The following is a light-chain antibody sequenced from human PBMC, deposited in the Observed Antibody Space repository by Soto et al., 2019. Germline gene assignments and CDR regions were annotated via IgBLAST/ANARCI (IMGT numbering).Light chain of an antibody. CDR1: EDISNY. CDR2: GAS. CDR3: QNYNSAPWT. J-gene: IGKJ1*01. Sequence: DIQMTQSPSSLSASVGDRVIITCRASEDISNYLAWYQQKPGKVPKLLIYGASTLQSGVPSRLSGSGSGTDFTLTISSLQTEDVATYYCQNYNSAPWTFGQGTKVESK. V-gene: IGKV1-27*01.